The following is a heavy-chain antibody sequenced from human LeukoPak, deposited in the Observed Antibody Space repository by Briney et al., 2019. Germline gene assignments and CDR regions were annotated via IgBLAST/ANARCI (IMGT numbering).Heavy chain of an antibody. Sequence: GGSLRLSCAASGFTVSSNYMSWVRQAPGKGLEWVSVIYSGGRTYYADSVKGRFTISRDNSKNTLHLQMNSLRVEDTAVYYCAREADSSGPFDYWGQGTLVTVSS. J-gene: IGHJ4*02. CDR3: AREADSSGPFDY. CDR1: GFTVSSNY. CDR2: IYSGGRT. V-gene: IGHV3-53*01. D-gene: IGHD3-22*01.